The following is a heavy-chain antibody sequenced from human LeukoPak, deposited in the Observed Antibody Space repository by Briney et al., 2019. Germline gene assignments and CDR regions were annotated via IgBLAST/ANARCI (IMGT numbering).Heavy chain of an antibody. CDR3: ARDYEMGVPAAIPWFDP. J-gene: IGHJ5*02. Sequence: SVKVSCKASGGTFSSYAISWVRQAPGPGLEWMGGIIPIFGTANYAQKFQGRVTITTDESTSTAYMELSSLRSEDTAVYYCARDYEMGVPAAIPWFDPWGQGTLVTVSS. D-gene: IGHD2-2*01. V-gene: IGHV1-69*05. CDR1: GGTFSSYA. CDR2: IIPIFGTA.